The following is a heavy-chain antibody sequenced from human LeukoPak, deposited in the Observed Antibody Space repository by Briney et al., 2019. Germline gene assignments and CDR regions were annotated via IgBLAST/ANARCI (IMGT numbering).Heavy chain of an antibody. CDR1: GGTFSSYA. D-gene: IGHD6-13*01. J-gene: IGHJ6*03. V-gene: IGHV1-69*13. Sequence: EASVKVSCKASGGTFSSYAISWVRQAPGRGRVWWGGIIPIFGTANYAQKFQGRVTITADESTSTVYIELSRLISEDTAVYYCAITPRIAVAGLFYYMDVWGKGSTLT. CDR3: AITPRIAVAGLFYYMDV. CDR2: IIPIFGTA.